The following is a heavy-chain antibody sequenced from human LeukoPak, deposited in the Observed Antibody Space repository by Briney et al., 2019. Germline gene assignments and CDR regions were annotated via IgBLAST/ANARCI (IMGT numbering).Heavy chain of an antibody. J-gene: IGHJ4*02. CDR2: IGTGAFST. D-gene: IGHD3-22*01. CDR1: GFTVSTKH. Sequence: PGGSLRLSCAASGFTVSTKHMSWVRQAPGKGLEWVSTIGTGAFSTYYADSVKGRFTISRDNSKNMLYLQMNSLRAEDTAIYYYAKSLLAYYDSSGCDYWGQGTPVTVSS. V-gene: IGHV3-23*01. CDR3: AKSLLAYYDSSGCDY.